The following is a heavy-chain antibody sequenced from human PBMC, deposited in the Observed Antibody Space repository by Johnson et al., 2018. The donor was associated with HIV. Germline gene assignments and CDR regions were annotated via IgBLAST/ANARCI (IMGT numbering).Heavy chain of an antibody. J-gene: IGHJ3*02. V-gene: IGHV3-74*02. CDR3: ARVGAITIFGVVIIDDAFDI. CDR2: ITSDGSNT. CDR1: GFSFSTYW. D-gene: IGHD3-3*01. Sequence: VQLVESGGGGVQPGRSLRLSCAASGFSFSTYWMHWVRQAPGKGLVWVSRITSDGSNTTYADSVKGRFTISRDNAKNTLYLQMHNLRAEDTAVYYCARVGAITIFGVVIIDDAFDIWGQGTMVTVSS.